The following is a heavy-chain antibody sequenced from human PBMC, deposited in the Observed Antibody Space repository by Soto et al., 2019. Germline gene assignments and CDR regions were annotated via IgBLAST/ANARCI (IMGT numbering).Heavy chain of an antibody. CDR1: GGTIISDY. CDR2: IYYGGTT. CDR3: ARLGAFYQSLDP. D-gene: IGHD3-3*02. Sequence: SETQSLTYTVAGGTIISDYWSWILQPPGKGLEWVGYIYYGGTTSYNPSLKSRVTISLEAPKSQVSLRLDSVTAADTAVYYCARLGAFYQSLDPWGPGTVVTVPQ. J-gene: IGHJ5*02. V-gene: IGHV4-59*08.